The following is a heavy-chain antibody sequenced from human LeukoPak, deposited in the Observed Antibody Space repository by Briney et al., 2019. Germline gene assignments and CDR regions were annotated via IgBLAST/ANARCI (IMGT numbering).Heavy chain of an antibody. V-gene: IGHV3-21*04. CDR2: ISSSSSNI. Sequence: PGGSLRLSCAASGFTFSSYSMNWVRQAPGKGLEWVSSISSSSSNIYYADSVKGRFTISRDNAKNSLSLQMNSLRVEDTALYYCARGLNDSWTGENYWGQGTLVTVSS. CDR3: ARGLNDSWTGENY. D-gene: IGHD3-3*01. J-gene: IGHJ4*02. CDR1: GFTFSSYS.